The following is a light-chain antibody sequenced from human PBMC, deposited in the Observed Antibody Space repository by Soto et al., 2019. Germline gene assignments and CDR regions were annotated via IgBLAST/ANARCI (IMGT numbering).Light chain of an antibody. Sequence: PGESATLSCRASQSLRSGDLACYQQIPGQAPGLLIYGASSRATGIPDGFSGSGSGTDFNLTVSRLAPEDFAVYYCHQYATSPRTFGQGTKVEIK. V-gene: IGKV3-20*01. CDR1: QSLRSGD. CDR2: GAS. J-gene: IGKJ1*01. CDR3: HQYATSPRT.